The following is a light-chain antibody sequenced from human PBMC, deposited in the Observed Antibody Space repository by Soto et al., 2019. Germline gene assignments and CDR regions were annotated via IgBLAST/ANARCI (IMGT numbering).Light chain of an antibody. J-gene: IGLJ1*01. CDR1: SSNIGSNT. CDR2: SNN. V-gene: IGLV1-44*01. Sequence: QSVLTQPPSASGTPGQRVTISCSGSSSNIGSNTVNWYQQLPGTAPKLLIHSNNQRPSGVPDRFSGSKSGTSASLAISGLQSEDEADYYSGARDDSLNGYVFGAGTKVTV. CDR3: GARDDSLNGYV.